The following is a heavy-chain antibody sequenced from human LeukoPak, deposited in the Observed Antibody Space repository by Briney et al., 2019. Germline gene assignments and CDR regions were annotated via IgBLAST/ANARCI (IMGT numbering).Heavy chain of an antibody. D-gene: IGHD6-13*01. J-gene: IGHJ5*02. Sequence: PGGSLTLTCAVSGFTFNSYYRHWIRQAPGKGLEWVAVIWYDGRNKHYADSVKGRFTISRDNARNTLFLHMNSLRAEDTAVYYCARDTDSRTSGSFDHWGQGTLVTVSS. CDR1: GFTFNSYY. CDR3: ARDTDSRTSGSFDH. CDR2: IWYDGRNK. V-gene: IGHV3-33*01.